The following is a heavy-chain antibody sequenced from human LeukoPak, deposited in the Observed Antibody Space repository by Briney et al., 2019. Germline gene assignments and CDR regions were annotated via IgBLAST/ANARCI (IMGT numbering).Heavy chain of an antibody. CDR2: ISDSGGST. J-gene: IGHJ4*02. CDR1: GITLSNYG. V-gene: IGHV3-23*01. CDR3: AKRGVVIRVILVGFHKEAYYFDS. D-gene: IGHD3-22*01. Sequence: GGSLRLSCAVSGITLSNYGMSWVRQAPGKGLEWVAGISDSGGSTNYADSVKGRFTISRDNPKNTLYLQMNSLRAEDTAVYFCAKRGVVIRVILVGFHKEAYYFDSWGQGALVSVSS.